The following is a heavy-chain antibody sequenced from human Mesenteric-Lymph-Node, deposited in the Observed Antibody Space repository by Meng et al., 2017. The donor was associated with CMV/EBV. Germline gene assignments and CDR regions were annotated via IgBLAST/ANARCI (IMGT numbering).Heavy chain of an antibody. CDR1: GFTFGDYG. D-gene: IGHD1-26*01. J-gene: IGHJ4*02. Sequence: GGSLRLSCTVSGFTFGDYGLHWVRQAPGKGLEWVGFINTKVHYEATKYAASVQDRFTISRDDSRSIAFLQMNSLKTEDTAVYFCTRGLSVAATVFRYWGQGTLVTVSS. CDR3: TRGLSVAATVFRY. CDR2: INTKVHYEAT. V-gene: IGHV3-49*04.